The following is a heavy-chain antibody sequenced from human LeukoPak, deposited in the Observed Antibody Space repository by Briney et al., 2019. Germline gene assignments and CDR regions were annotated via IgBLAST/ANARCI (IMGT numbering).Heavy chain of an antibody. CDR1: GGXISSYY. D-gene: IGHD2-2*01. J-gene: IGHJ5*02. CDR3: ARVSCTSTSCPGWIDP. Sequence: PSETLSLTCTVSGGXISSYYCSWIRQPPGKGLEWIGYIYYSGSTSYIPSLKSRVTISVDTSKNQFSLKLSSVTAADTAVYYCARVSCTSTSCPGWIDPWGQGILVTVSS. V-gene: IGHV4-59*01. CDR2: IYYSGST.